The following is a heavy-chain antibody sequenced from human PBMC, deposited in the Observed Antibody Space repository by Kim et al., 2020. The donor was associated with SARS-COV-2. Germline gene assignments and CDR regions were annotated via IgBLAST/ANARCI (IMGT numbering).Heavy chain of an antibody. CDR2: INSEGSST. V-gene: IGHV3-74*01. CDR3: ARVTRIAAAGTPNWFDP. CDR1: GFTFSSYW. D-gene: IGHD6-13*01. Sequence: GGSLRLSCAASGFTFSSYWMHWVRQAPGKGLVWVSRINSEGSSTSYADSVKGRFTISRDNAKNTLYLQMNSLRAEDTAVYYCARVTRIAAAGTPNWFDPWGQGTLVTVSS. J-gene: IGHJ5*02.